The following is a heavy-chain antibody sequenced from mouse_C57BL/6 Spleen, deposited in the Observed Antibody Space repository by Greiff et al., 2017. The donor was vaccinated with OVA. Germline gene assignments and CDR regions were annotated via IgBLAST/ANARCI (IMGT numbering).Heavy chain of an antibody. CDR1: GFNIKNTY. J-gene: IGHJ4*01. CDR2: IDPANGNT. Sequence: VHVKQSVAELVRPGASVKLSCTASGFNIKNTYMHWVKQRPEQGLEWIGRIDPANGNTKYAPKFQGKATITADTSSNTAYLQLSSLTSEDTAIYYCSDSSGYVDAMDYWGQGTSVTVSS. V-gene: IGHV14-3*01. CDR3: SDSSGYVDAMDY. D-gene: IGHD3-2*02.